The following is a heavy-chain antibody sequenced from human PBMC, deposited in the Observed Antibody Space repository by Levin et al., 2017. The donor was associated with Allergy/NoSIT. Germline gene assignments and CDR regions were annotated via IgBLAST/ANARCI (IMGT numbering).Heavy chain of an antibody. V-gene: IGHV4-59*01. J-gene: IGHJ5*02. Sequence: SETLSLTCTVSGDSISGYHWNWLRQPPGKELEWIGCLYDNGRTKYNPSLRSRATISVDATKNQFSLKLSSVTAADTAVYYCARAQVTSGWYGWIDRWGQGTLVTVSS. CDR3: ARAQVTSGWYGWIDR. D-gene: IGHD6-19*01. CDR1: GDSISGYH. CDR2: LYDNGRT.